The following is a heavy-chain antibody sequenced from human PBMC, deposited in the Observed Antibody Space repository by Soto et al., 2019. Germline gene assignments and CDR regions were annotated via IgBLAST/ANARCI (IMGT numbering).Heavy chain of an antibody. J-gene: IGHJ6*02. V-gene: IGHV1-2*02. CDR3: ARDLCPLGSGSPCPRSGLDF. D-gene: IGHD3-10*01. Sequence: KRACKTAGYCLSVHYSGCGRKNKGKRLEYLGWLKSDNGGAYYAPKFRGRVTFTRDTSTTTAYMEVSELRSEDTAVYFCARDLCPLGSGSPCPRSGLDFWGQGPTLTVYS. CDR2: LKSDNGGA. CDR1: GYCLSVHY.